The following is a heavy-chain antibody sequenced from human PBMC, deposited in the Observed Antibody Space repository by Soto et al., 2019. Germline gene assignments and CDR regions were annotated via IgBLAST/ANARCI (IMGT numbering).Heavy chain of an antibody. J-gene: IGHJ5*02. CDR2: ISSSSSYI. D-gene: IGHD6-6*01. Sequence: PGGSLRLSCAASGFTFSSYSMNWVRQAPGKGLEWVSSISSSSSYIYYADSVKGRFTISRDNAKNSLYLQMNSLRAEDTAVYYCARDPLIAAPYKDWFDPWGQGTLVTVSS. CDR1: GFTFSSYS. CDR3: ARDPLIAAPYKDWFDP. V-gene: IGHV3-21*01.